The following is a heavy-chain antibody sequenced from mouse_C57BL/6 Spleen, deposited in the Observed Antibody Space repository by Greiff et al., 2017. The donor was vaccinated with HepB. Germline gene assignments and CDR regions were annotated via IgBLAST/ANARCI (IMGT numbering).Heavy chain of an antibody. V-gene: IGHV1-81*01. Sequence: VQLQQSGAELARPGASVKLSCKASGYTFTSYGISWVKQRTGQGLEWIGEIYPRSGNTYYNEKFKGKATLTADKSSSTAYMGLRSLTSEDSAVYFCAGTGSSWFAYWGQGTLVTVSA. CDR3: AGTGSSWFAY. CDR2: IYPRSGNT. CDR1: GYTFTSYG. D-gene: IGHD4-1*01. J-gene: IGHJ3*01.